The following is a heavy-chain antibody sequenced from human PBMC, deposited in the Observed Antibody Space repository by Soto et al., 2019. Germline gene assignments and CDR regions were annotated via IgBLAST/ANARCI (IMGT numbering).Heavy chain of an antibody. Sequence: EVQLVESGGGLVQPGGSLRLSCAASGFTFSSYWMSWVRQAPGKGLEWVANIKQDGSEKYYVDSVKGRFTISRDNAKNSLYLQMNSLRAEDTAVYYCARDRSDSSGWYEGWFDPWGQGTLVTVSS. J-gene: IGHJ5*02. D-gene: IGHD6-19*01. CDR2: IKQDGSEK. CDR1: GFTFSSYW. CDR3: ARDRSDSSGWYEGWFDP. V-gene: IGHV3-7*01.